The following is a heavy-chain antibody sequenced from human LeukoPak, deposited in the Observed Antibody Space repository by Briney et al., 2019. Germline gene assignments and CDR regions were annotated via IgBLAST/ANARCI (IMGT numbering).Heavy chain of an antibody. D-gene: IGHD3-22*01. V-gene: IGHV3-74*01. Sequence: GGSLRLSCAASGFTLSSYWMHWVRQAPGKGLVWVSRIKSDGRTNYADSVKGRFTISRDNAKNTVSLQMNSLRAEDTGVYYCARAPSEIGGYYPEYFRHWGQGTLVIVSS. J-gene: IGHJ1*01. CDR1: GFTLSSYW. CDR3: ARAPSEIGGYYPEYFRH. CDR2: IKSDGRT.